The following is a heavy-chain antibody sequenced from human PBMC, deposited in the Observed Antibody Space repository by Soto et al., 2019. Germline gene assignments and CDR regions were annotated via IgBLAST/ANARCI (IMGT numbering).Heavy chain of an antibody. CDR1: GFTFSDYY. J-gene: IGHJ4*02. Sequence: QVQLVESGGGLVKPGGSLRLSCAASGFTFSDYYMSWIRQAPGKGLEWISYISTSSSYTNYADSVTGRFTISRDNAKNSLFLQMNSLRAEDTAVYYCARDSTGWRAVYDSWGQGTLVTVSS. D-gene: IGHD6-19*01. CDR2: ISTSSSYT. V-gene: IGHV3-11*05. CDR3: ARDSTGWRAVYDS.